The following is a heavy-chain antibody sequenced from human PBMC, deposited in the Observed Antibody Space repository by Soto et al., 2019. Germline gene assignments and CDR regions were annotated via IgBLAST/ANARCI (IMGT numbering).Heavy chain of an antibody. CDR2: IYYSGST. CDR3: ARHSEAGGYSYARPFDY. D-gene: IGHD5-18*01. J-gene: IGHJ4*02. V-gene: IGHV4-59*08. Sequence: PSETLSLTCTVSGGSISSYYWSWIRQPPGKGLEWIGYIYYSGSTNYNPSLKSRVTISVDTSKNQFSLKLRSVTAADTSVYYCARHSEAGGYSYARPFDYWGQGTLVTVSS. CDR1: GGSISSYY.